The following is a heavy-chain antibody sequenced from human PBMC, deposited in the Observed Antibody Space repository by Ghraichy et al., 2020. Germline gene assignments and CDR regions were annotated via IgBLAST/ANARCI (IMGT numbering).Heavy chain of an antibody. D-gene: IGHD3-3*01. V-gene: IGHV1-2*02. Sequence: ASVKVSCKASGYTFTGYYMHWVRQAPGQGLEWMGWINPNSGGTNYAQKFQGRVTMTRDTSISTAYMELSRLRSDDTAVYYCARAPSDFWSGPRGPYYYYGMDVWGQGTTVTVSS. CDR3: ARAPSDFWSGPRGPYYYYGMDV. J-gene: IGHJ6*02. CDR1: GYTFTGYY. CDR2: INPNSGGT.